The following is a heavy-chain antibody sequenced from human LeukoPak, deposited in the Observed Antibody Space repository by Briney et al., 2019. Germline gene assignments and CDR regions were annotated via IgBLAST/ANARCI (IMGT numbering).Heavy chain of an antibody. V-gene: IGHV4-30-2*01. CDR2: IYHSGST. J-gene: IGHJ3*02. CDR3: ARGIYTDYYRDAFDI. D-gene: IGHD3-10*01. CDR1: GGSISSGGYS. Sequence: SETLSLTCAVSGGSISSGGYSWSWIRQPPGKGLEWIGYIYHSGSTYYNPSLKSRVTISVDRSKNQFSLKLSSVTAADTAVYYCARGIYTDYYRDAFDIWGQGTMVTVSS.